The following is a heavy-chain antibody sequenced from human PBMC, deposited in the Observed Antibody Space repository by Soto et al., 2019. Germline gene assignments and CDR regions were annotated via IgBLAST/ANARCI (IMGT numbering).Heavy chain of an antibody. Sequence: ASETLSLTCTVAGGSISSSSYYWGWIRQPPGKGLEWIGSIYYSGSTYYNPSLKSRVTISINTSKNQMSLELTSVTAADTAVYYCARNRGPYASSWFDAWGQGALVTVSS. V-gene: IGHV4-39*01. CDR3: ARNRGPYASSWFDA. CDR1: GGSISSSSYY. D-gene: IGHD2-8*01. J-gene: IGHJ5*02. CDR2: IYYSGST.